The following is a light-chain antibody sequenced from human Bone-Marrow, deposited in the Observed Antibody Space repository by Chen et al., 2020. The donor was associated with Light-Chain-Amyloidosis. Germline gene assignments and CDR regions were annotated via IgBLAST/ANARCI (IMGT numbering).Light chain of an antibody. CDR1: SSDVGGYNY. V-gene: IGLV2-11*01. CDR3: CSFAGINTDWV. Sequence: QSALTQPRSVSGSPGQSVTISCTGTSSDVGGYNYFSWYQQHPGKAPKLLIYDVNERPSWVPDRFSVSKSGNTASLTISGLQAEDEADYYCCSFAGINTDWVFGGGTKLTVL. CDR2: DVN. J-gene: IGLJ3*02.